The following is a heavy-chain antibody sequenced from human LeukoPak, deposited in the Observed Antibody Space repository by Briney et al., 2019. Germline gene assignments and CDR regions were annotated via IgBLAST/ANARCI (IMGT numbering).Heavy chain of an antibody. J-gene: IGHJ6*04. D-gene: IGHD3-10*02. CDR1: GFTFSSYS. CDR2: ISSSSSYI. CDR3: AELGITMIGGV. V-gene: IGHV3-21*01. Sequence: PGGSLRLSCAASGFTFSSYSMNWVRQAPGKGLEWVSSISSSSSYIYYADSVKGRFTISRDNAKNSLYLQMNSLRAEGTAVYYCAELGITMIGGVWGKGTTVTISS.